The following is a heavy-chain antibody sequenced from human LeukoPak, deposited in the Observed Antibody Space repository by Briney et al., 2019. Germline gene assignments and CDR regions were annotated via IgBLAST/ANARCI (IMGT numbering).Heavy chain of an antibody. J-gene: IGHJ4*02. CDR3: ARILLYYYGSGTVDY. V-gene: IGHV4-31*03. Sequence: SQTLSPTCKVSGGSISSGGYYWSWIRQHPGKGLEWIGYIYYSGSTYYNPSLKSRLTISVDTSENQFSLKLSSVTAADTAVYYCARILLYYYGSGTVDYWGQGTPVTVSS. CDR1: GGSISSGGYY. D-gene: IGHD3-10*01. CDR2: IYYSGST.